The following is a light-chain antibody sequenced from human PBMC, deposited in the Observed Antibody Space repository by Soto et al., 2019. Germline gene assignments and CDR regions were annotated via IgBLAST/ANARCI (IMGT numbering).Light chain of an antibody. CDR3: SSYAVSDSLV. CDR2: EVN. J-gene: IGLJ2*01. V-gene: IGLV2-8*01. Sequence: QSALTQPPSASGSPGQSVTISCTGTSSDVGGYDYVSWYQQHPGKVPKLMIYEVNKRPSGVPDRFSGSSSGNSASLTVSGLQTEDEADYYCSSYAVSDSLVFGGGTKLTVL. CDR1: SSDVGGYDY.